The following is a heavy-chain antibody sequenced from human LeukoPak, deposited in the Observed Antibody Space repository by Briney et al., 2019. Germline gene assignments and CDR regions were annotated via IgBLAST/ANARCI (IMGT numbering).Heavy chain of an antibody. J-gene: IGHJ6*03. CDR1: GYTFTSYG. V-gene: IGHV1-46*01. CDR2: INPSGGST. Sequence: GASVKVSCKASGYTFTSYGISWVRQAPGQGLEWMGIINPSGGSTSYAQKFQGRVTMTRDMSTSTVYMELSSLRSEDTAVYYCARDSWACGSDCYIRYYYYYMDVWGKGTTVTISS. D-gene: IGHD2-21*02. CDR3: ARDSWACGSDCYIRYYYYYMDV.